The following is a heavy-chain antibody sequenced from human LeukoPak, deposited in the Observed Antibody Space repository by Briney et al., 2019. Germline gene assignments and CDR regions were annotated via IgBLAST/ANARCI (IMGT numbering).Heavy chain of an antibody. CDR3: GALPWLHSGGFYY. D-gene: IGHD3-16*01. CDR2: IYYFGST. J-gene: IGHJ4*02. CDR1: GDSISSSSYH. V-gene: IGHV4-39*01. Sequence: SETLSLTCTVSGDSISSSSYHWGWIRQPPGKGLEWIGTIYYFGSTYYHRSLKSRVTISVDTSRNQFSLKLSSVTAADTALFYCGALPWLHSGGFYYWGQGTLVTVSS.